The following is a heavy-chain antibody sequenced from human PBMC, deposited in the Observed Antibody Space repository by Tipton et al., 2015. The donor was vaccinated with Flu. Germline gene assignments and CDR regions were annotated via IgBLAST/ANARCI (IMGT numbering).Heavy chain of an antibody. CDR3: ARAVGSSSSC. V-gene: IGHV3-7*01. D-gene: IGHD6-6*01. CDR2: IKQGGNEK. CDR1: GFTFSSYW. Sequence: GSLRLSCAASGFTFSSYWMHWVRQAPGKGLEWVANIKQGGNEKYYVDSVKGRFTISRDNAKNSLYLQMNSLRPEDTAVYYCARAVGSSSSCWGQGTLVTVSS. J-gene: IGHJ4*02.